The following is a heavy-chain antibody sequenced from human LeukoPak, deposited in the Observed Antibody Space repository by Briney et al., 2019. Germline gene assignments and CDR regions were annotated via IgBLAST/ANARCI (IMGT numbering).Heavy chain of an antibody. CDR1: GGTLSSYA. J-gene: IGHJ6*03. CDR2: IIPISGTA. V-gene: IGHV1-69*13. CDR3: ARGADLPYYMDV. Sequence: SVNLSCKASGGTLSSYAISCVRQTPGQGLEWMGGIIPISGTANYAQKFQGRVTITADESTSTAYMELSSLRSEDTAVYYCARGADLPYYMDVWGKGTTVTVSS.